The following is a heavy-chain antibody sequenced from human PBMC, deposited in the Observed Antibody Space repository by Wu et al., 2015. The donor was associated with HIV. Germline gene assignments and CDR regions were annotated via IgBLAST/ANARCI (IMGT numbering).Heavy chain of an antibody. V-gene: IGHV1-2*02. CDR3: AREGEYGYTFLFSY. J-gene: IGHJ4*02. Sequence: QVQLVQSGAEMKKPGASVKVSCKTSGNTLSDNYVYWVRQAPGQRPEWMGWVKTDSGGTNYAQKFRGRVTMTSDTSINTAYMELSSLTSDDTAVYYCAREGEYGYTFLFSYWGQGTLVIVSS. D-gene: IGHD2-2*02. CDR2: VKTDSGGT. CDR1: GNTLSDNY.